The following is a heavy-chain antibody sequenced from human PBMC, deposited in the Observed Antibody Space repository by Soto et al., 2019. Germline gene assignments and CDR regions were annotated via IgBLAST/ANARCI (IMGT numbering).Heavy chain of an antibody. Sequence: SETLSLSYTVYGGSFSGYYWSWIRQPPGKGLEWIGEINHSGNTNYNPSLKSRVTISVDTSKNQFSLKLSSVTAADTAVYYCARVNWAVDGTGDYYGMDGCGQGTTVTVYS. J-gene: IGHJ6*02. CDR2: INHSGNT. CDR3: ARVNWAVDGTGDYYGMDG. D-gene: IGHD6-19*01. CDR1: GGSFSGYY. V-gene: IGHV4-34*01.